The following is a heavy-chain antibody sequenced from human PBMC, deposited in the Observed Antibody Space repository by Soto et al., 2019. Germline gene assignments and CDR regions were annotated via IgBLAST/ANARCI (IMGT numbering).Heavy chain of an antibody. CDR3: VIEGRSGAWNDWYFDL. D-gene: IGHD2-21*02. V-gene: IGHV3-13*01. Sequence: EVQLVESGGGLVQPGESLRLSCAASGFTFSSSDMHWVRQAPGKGLEWVSAIGTIDDTYYPGSVKGRFTISRENAKNSLYLQMNSLTAGDTAVYYCVIEGRSGAWNDWYFDLWGRDTLVTVSS. CDR2: IGTIDDT. CDR1: GFTFSSSD. J-gene: IGHJ2*01.